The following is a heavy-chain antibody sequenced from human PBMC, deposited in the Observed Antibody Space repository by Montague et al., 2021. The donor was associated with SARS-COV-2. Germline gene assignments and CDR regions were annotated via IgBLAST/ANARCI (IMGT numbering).Heavy chain of an antibody. CDR1: GDSVSRNGGA. J-gene: IGHJ6*02. V-gene: IGHV6-1*01. CDR2: TYYRSKWFY. Sequence: CAISGDSVSRNGGAWNWIRQSPSRGLEWLGRTYYRSKWFYDYAVSLKSRLTIKPDTSKNQFSLQLNSVTPEAPAEYYCARYTGSAGIYYYYGMDVWGQGTTVTVSS. D-gene: IGHD3-10*01. CDR3: ARYTGSAGIYYYYGMDV.